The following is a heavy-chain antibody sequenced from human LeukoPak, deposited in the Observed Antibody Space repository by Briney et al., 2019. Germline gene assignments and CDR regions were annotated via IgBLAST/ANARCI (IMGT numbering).Heavy chain of an antibody. Sequence: GASVQGSCKASGHTSTSHYMHWVRQAPGQGLDWMGIINPSGGSTSYAQKFQGRVTMTRDTSTSTVYMEVSSLRSEDTAVYYCARAFPPRGYSYDVIDYWGQGTLVTVPS. CDR3: ARAFPPRGYSYDVIDY. D-gene: IGHD5-18*01. J-gene: IGHJ4*02. CDR1: GHTSTSHY. CDR2: INPSGGST. V-gene: IGHV1-46*01.